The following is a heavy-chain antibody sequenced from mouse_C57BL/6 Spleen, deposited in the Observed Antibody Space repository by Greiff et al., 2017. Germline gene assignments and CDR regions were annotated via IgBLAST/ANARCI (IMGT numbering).Heavy chain of an antibody. CDR1: GYTFTSYW. J-gene: IGHJ2*01. D-gene: IGHD2-5*01. V-gene: IGHV1-64*01. CDR3: ASEAAYYSNLPDY. CDR2: IDPNSGST. Sequence: QVQLQQPGAELVKPGASVKLSCKASGYTFTSYWMHWVKQRPGQGLEWIGLIDPNSGSTNYNAKFKSKATLTVAKSSSTAYMQLSSLTSEDSAVYYCASEAAYYSNLPDYWGQGTTLTVSS.